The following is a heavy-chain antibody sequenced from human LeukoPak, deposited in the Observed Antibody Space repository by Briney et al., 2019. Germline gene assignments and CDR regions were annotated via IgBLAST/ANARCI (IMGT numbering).Heavy chain of an antibody. V-gene: IGHV3-30-3*01. CDR2: ISYDGSNK. J-gene: IGHJ3*01. CDR1: GFTFSSSA. Sequence: GRSLRLSCAASGFTFSSSAMHWVRQAPDKGLEWVAVISYDGSNKYYADSVKDRFTISRDNPRNTLYLQMNTLRAEDTAVYYCAKVFSGWLQLGAFDVWGQGTMVTVSS. D-gene: IGHD5-12*01. CDR3: AKVFSGWLQLGAFDV.